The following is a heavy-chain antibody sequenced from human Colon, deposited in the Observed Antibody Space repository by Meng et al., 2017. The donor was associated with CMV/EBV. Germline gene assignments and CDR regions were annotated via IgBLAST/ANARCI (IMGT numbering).Heavy chain of an antibody. J-gene: IGHJ4*02. D-gene: IGHD1-26*01. CDR2: IHQDGSES. Sequence: GGSLRPSCAASGFIFNTYWMSWVRQAPGKGREWVANIHQDGSESYYVDSVKGRFTVSRDNAKISVYLQMDSLRAEDTAVYYCARGAKLVGGGLYFDYWGLGTLVTVSS. V-gene: IGHV3-7*01. CDR3: ARGAKLVGGGLYFDY. CDR1: GFIFNTYW.